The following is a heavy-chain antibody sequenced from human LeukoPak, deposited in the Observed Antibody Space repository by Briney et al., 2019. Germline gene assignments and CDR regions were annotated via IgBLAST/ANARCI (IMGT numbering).Heavy chain of an antibody. CDR3: ARGGTHTSGYSYLLA. CDR2: TRNKATSYTT. D-gene: IGHD5-18*01. V-gene: IGHV3-72*01. CDR1: GFTFSDHY. Sequence: AGGSLRLSCAASGFTFSDHYMDWVRQAPGKGQEWVGRTRNKATSYTTTYAASVKGRFTISRDDSKNSIYLQMNSLKTEDTAVYYCARGGTHTSGYSYLLAWGQGTLVTVSS. J-gene: IGHJ4*02.